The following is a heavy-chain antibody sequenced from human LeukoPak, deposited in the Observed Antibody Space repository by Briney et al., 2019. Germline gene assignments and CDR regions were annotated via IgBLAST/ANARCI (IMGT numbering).Heavy chain of an antibody. J-gene: IGHJ4*02. CDR3: ARAITMVRYFDF. CDR1: GYSFTSYW. CDR2: IYPGDSAT. D-gene: IGHD3-10*01. V-gene: IGHV5-51*01. Sequence: GESLKISCEGSGYSFTSYWIGWVRQMPGKGLGWMGIIYPGDSATRYSPSFQGQVTISADKSISTAYLQWSSLKASDSAMNYCARAITMVRYFDFWGQGILVTVSS.